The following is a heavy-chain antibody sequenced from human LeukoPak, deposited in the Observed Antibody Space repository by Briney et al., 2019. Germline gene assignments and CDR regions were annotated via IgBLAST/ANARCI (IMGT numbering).Heavy chain of an antibody. CDR2: INPSGGST. Sequence: ASVKVSCKASGYTFTSYYMHWVRQAPGQGLEWMGIINPSGGSTSYAQKFQGRVTMTRDTSTSTVYMELSSLRSKDTAVYYCARDPRAVGTTSGWYWYGMDVWGQGTTVTVSS. CDR3: ARDPRAVGTTSGWYWYGMDV. D-gene: IGHD6-13*01. J-gene: IGHJ6*02. CDR1: GYTFTSYY. V-gene: IGHV1-46*01.